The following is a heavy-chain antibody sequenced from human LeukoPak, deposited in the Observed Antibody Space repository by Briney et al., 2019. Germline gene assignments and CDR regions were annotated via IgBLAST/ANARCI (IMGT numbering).Heavy chain of an antibody. CDR3: ASDILTGSGRDY. D-gene: IGHD3-9*01. V-gene: IGHV1-18*01. CDR2: ISAYNGNT. J-gene: IGHJ4*02. Sequence: ASVKVSCKASGYTFTSYDINWVRQAPGQGLEWMGWISAYNGNTNYAQKLQGRVTMTTDTSTSTAYMELRSLRSDDTAVYYCASDILTGSGRDYWGQGTLVTVSS. CDR1: GYTFTSYD.